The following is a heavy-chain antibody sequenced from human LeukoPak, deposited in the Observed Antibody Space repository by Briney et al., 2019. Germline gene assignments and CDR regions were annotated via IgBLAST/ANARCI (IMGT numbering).Heavy chain of an antibody. V-gene: IGHV3-7*03. CDR1: GFTFSSYW. CDR2: IKQDGSEK. D-gene: IGHD1-26*01. CDR3: TTTKRHHSGSYT. J-gene: IGHJ5*02. Sequence: GGSLRLSCAASGFTFSSYWMSWVRQAPGKGLEWVANIKQDGSEKYYVDSVKGRFTISRDNAKNSLYLQMNSLRTEDTAVYYCTTTKRHHSGSYTWGQGTLVTVSS.